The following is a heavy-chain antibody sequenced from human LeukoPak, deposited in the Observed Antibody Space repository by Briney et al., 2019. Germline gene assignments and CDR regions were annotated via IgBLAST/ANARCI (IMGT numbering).Heavy chain of an antibody. D-gene: IGHD3-10*01. CDR1: GFTFSSYG. CDR3: AKDKSMVRGIISDYFDS. Sequence: PGGSLRLSCAASGFTFSSYGMSWVRQAPGKGLEWVSAISGSGGSTYYADSVKGRFTISRDNSKNTLYLQMNSLRAEDTAVYYCAKDKSMVRGIISDYFDSWGQGTLVTVSS. J-gene: IGHJ4*02. CDR2: ISGSGGST. V-gene: IGHV3-23*01.